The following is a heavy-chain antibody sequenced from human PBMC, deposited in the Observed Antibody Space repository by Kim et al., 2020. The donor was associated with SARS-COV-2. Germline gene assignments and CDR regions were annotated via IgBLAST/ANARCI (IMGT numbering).Heavy chain of an antibody. D-gene: IGHD5-18*01. CDR3: ARGLYSYRGSSVI. J-gene: IGHJ4*02. V-gene: IGHV3-66*01. CDR2: IYSGGST. CDR1: GFTVSSNY. Sequence: GGSLRLSCAASGFTVSSNYMSWVRQAPGKGLEWVSVIYSGGSTYYADSVKGRFTISRDNSKNTLYLQMNSLRAEDTAVYYCARGLYSYRGSSVIWGQGTLVTVSS.